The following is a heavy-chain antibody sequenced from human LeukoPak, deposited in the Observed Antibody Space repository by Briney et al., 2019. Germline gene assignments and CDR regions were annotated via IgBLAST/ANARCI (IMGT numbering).Heavy chain of an antibody. CDR1: GFTFSSYG. D-gene: IGHD4-23*01. CDR2: ISDSGGST. CDR3: ASSYYGGNSAFDI. V-gene: IGHV3-23*01. J-gene: IGHJ3*02. Sequence: GGSLRLSCAAAGFTFSSYGMSWVRQAPGKGLEWVSAISDSGGSTYYADSVKGRFTISRDNSKNTLYLQMNSLRAEDRAVYYCASSYYGGNSAFDIWGQGKMVTVSS.